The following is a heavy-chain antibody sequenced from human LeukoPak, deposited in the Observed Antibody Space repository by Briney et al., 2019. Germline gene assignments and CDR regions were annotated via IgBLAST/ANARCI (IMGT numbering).Heavy chain of an antibody. Sequence: SETLSLTCTVSGGSISSGGYYWSWIRQHPGKGLEWIGYNYYSGSTYYNPSLKSRVTISVDTSKNQFSLKLSSVTAADTAVYYCARHYGGSHDAFDIWGQGTMVTVSS. CDR2: NYYSGST. D-gene: IGHD4-23*01. J-gene: IGHJ3*02. CDR1: GGSISSGGYY. V-gene: IGHV4-31*03. CDR3: ARHYGGSHDAFDI.